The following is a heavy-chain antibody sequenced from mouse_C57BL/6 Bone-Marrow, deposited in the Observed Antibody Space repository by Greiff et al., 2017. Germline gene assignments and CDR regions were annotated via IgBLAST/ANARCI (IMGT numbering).Heavy chain of an antibody. D-gene: IGHD1-1*01. CDR2: IYPGDGDT. CDR3: ARRRLLRLDY. Sequence: QVQLQQSGAELVKPGASVKISCKASGYAFSSYWMNWVKQRPGKGLEWIGQIYPGDGDTNYNGKFKGKATLTADKSSSAAYMQLSSLTSEDSGVYFCARRRLLRLDYWGQGTTLTVAS. J-gene: IGHJ2*01. CDR1: GYAFSSYW. V-gene: IGHV1-80*01.